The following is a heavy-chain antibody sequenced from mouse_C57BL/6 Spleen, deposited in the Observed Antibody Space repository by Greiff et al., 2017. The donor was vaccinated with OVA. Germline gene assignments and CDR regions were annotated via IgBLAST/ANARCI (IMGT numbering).Heavy chain of an antibody. D-gene: IGHD2-4*01. CDR3: AFYYDYDGFAY. CDR2: IHPSDSDT. J-gene: IGHJ3*01. V-gene: IGHV1-74*01. Sequence: QVQLQQSGAELVKPGASVKVSCKASGYTFTSYWMHWVKQRPGQGLEWIGRIHPSDSDTNYNQKFKGKATLTVDKSSSSAYMQLSSLTSEDSAVYYCAFYYDYDGFAYWGQGTLVTVSA. CDR1: GYTFTSYW.